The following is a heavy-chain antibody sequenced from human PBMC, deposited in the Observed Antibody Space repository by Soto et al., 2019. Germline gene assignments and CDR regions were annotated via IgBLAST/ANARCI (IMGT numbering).Heavy chain of an antibody. CDR1: GFTFSSYA. V-gene: IGHV3-23*01. Sequence: EVQLLESGGGLVQPGGSLRLSCAASGFTFSSYAMSWVRQAPGKGLEWVSAISGSGGSTYYADSVKGRFTISRDNSKNTLYLQMNGLRAEDTAVYYCAKGGGWDGERRYDYWGQGTLVTVSS. CDR3: AKGGGWDGERRYDY. J-gene: IGHJ4*02. D-gene: IGHD3-16*01. CDR2: ISGSGGST.